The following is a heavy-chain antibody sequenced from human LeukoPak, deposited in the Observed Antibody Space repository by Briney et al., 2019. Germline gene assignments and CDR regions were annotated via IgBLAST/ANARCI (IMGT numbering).Heavy chain of an antibody. CDR3: ARWHMNSQDV. V-gene: IGHV4-59*10. J-gene: IGHJ6*02. D-gene: IGHD4-23*01. Sequence: GSLRLSCAGSGFTFSNAWMTWVREAPGKGLEWVGRIYVGGSTNYSPSLKSRVSMSLDKSKNQLSLKLISVSAADTAVYYCARWHMNSQDVWGRGTAVTVS. CDR2: IYVGGST. CDR1: GFTFSNAW.